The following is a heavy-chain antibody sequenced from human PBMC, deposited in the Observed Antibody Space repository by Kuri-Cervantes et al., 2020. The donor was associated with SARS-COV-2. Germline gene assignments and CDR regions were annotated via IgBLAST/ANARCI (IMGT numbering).Heavy chain of an antibody. D-gene: IGHD2-21*01. CDR2: IYYSGST. CDR3: ARELRASKYFDL. V-gene: IGHV4-39*07. Sequence: SETLSLTCTVSVGSISSSSYYWGWIRQPPGKGLEWIGSIYYSGSTNYNPSLKSRVTISVDTSKNQFSLKLSSVTAADTAVYYCARELRASKYFDLWGRGTLVTVSS. CDR1: VGSISSSSYY. J-gene: IGHJ2*01.